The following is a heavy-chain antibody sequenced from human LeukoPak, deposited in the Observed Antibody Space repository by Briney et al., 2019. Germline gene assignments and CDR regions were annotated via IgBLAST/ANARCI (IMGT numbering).Heavy chain of an antibody. Sequence: PSETLSLTCTVSGGSISSYYWSWIRQPPGKGLEWIGEINHSGSTNYNPSLKSRVTISVDTSKNQFSLKLSSVTAADTAVYYCARGAEDTAMVWFHLYYFDYWGQGTLVTVSS. CDR3: ARGAEDTAMVWFHLYYFDY. V-gene: IGHV4-34*01. CDR1: GGSISSYY. CDR2: INHSGST. D-gene: IGHD5-18*01. J-gene: IGHJ4*02.